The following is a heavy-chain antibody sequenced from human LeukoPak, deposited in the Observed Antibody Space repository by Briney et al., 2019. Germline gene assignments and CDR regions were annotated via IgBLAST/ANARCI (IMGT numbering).Heavy chain of an antibody. V-gene: IGHV3-53*01. Sequence: GGSLRLSCAASGFTVKSNYMSWVRQAPGKGLEWVSVIYSAGSTYYADSVKGRFTISRDNSKNTLYLQMNSLRAEDTALYYCARGVDYERYFDYWGQGTLVTVSS. CDR1: GFTVKSNY. CDR2: IYSAGST. CDR3: ARGVDYERYFDY. D-gene: IGHD4-17*01. J-gene: IGHJ4*02.